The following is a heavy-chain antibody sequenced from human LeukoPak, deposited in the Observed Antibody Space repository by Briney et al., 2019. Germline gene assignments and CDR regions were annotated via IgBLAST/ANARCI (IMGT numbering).Heavy chain of an antibody. CDR1: GFTFSSYS. CDR2: ISSSSSTI. V-gene: IGHV3-48*02. CDR3: ARPGYCSGGSCYSDVGYYYYGMDV. Sequence: PGGSLRLSCAASGFTFSSYSMNWVRQAPGKGLEWGSYISSSSSTIYYADSVKGRFTNSRDNAKNSLYLQMNRLRDEDTAVYYCARPGYCSGGSCYSDVGYYYYGMDVWGQGTTVTVSS. J-gene: IGHJ6*02. D-gene: IGHD2-15*01.